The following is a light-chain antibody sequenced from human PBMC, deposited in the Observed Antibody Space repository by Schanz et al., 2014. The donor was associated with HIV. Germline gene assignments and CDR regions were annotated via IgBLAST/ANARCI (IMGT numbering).Light chain of an antibody. V-gene: IGKV4-1*01. Sequence: DIVMTQSPDSLAVSLGARATINCKSSRSLFYDTNNKNYLAWYQQRPGQPPQLLIYWASTRESGVPDRFSGSGSGTDFTLTISSLQAEDVAVYYCQQYYDSPLTFGGGTKVEIK. CDR2: WAS. J-gene: IGKJ4*01. CDR3: QQYYDSPLT. CDR1: RSLFYDTNNKNY.